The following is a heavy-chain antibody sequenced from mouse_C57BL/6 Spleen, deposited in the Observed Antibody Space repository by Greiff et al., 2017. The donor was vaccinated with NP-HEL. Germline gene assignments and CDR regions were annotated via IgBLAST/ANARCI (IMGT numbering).Heavy chain of an antibody. CDR1: GFTFSSYA. J-gene: IGHJ1*03. CDR3: ARDRDSWYFDV. CDR2: ISDGGSYT. Sequence: DVMLVESGGGLVKPGGSLKLSCAASGFTFSSYAMSWVRQTPEKRLEWVATISDGGSYTYYPDNVKGRFTISRDNAKNNLYLQMSHLKSEDTAMYYCARDRDSWYFDVWGTGTTVTVSS. V-gene: IGHV5-4*01.